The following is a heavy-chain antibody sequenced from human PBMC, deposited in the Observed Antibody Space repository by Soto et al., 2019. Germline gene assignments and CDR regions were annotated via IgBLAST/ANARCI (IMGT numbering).Heavy chain of an antibody. CDR3: ANYGDQAYYFDY. V-gene: IGHV3-30*18. CDR2: ISYDGSNK. Sequence: QVQLVESGGGAVQPGRSLRLSCAASGFTFSSYGMHWVRQAPGKGLEWVAVISYDGSNKYYADSVKGRFTISRDNSKNTLYLQMNSLRAEDTAVYYCANYGDQAYYFDYWGQGTLVTVSS. D-gene: IGHD4-17*01. J-gene: IGHJ4*02. CDR1: GFTFSSYG.